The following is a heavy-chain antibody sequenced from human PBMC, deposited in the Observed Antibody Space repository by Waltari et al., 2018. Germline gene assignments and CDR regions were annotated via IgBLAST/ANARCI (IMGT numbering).Heavy chain of an antibody. D-gene: IGHD7-27*01. V-gene: IGHV7-4-1*02. CDR2: SNTNTGNP. CDR1: GGTFTSYA. CDR3: ARDKAWGAFDI. J-gene: IGHJ3*02. Sequence: QVQLVQSGAEVKKPGSSVKVSCKASGGTFTSYAMNWVRQAPGQGLEWMGWSNTNTGNPTYAQGFTGRFVFSLDTSVSTAYLQISSLKAEDTAVYYCARDKAWGAFDIWGQGTMVTVSS.